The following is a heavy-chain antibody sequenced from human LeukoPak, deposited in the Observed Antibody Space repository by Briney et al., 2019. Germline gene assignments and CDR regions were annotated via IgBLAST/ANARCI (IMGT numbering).Heavy chain of an antibody. J-gene: IGHJ6*03. D-gene: IGHD2-2*01. CDR3: ARDSRAAIRTYYYYYYMDV. V-gene: IGHV1-69*13. CDR1: GGTFSSYA. Sequence: ASVKVSCKASGGTFSSYAISSMRQAPGQGLEWMGGIIPIFGTANSAQTFQGRVTITADESTSTAYMELSSLISEDTAVYYCARDSRAAIRTYYYYYYMDVWGKGTTVTVSS. CDR2: IIPIFGTA.